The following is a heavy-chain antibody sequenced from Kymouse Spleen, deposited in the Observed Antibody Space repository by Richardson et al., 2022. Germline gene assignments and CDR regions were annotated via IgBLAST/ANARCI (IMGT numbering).Heavy chain of an antibody. CDR1: GGSISSYY. V-gene: IGHV4-59*01. J-gene: IGHJ4*02. CDR3: AREGGIVGATYFDY. Sequence: QVQLQESGPGLVKPSETLSLTCTVSGGSISSYYWSWIRQPPGKGLEWIGYIYYSGSTNYNPSLKSRVTISVDTSKNQFSLKLSSVTAADTAVYYCAREGGIVGATYFDYWGQGTLVTVSS. CDR2: IYYSGST. D-gene: IGHD1-26*01.